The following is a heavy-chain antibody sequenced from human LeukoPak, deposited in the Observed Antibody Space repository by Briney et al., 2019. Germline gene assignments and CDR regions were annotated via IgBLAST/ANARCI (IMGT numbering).Heavy chain of an antibody. CDR3: ARGLVATRRGYQYYMDV. Sequence: PGGSLRLSCAASGFTFSSYGMHWVRQAPGKGLEWVSGISSSSSYIYYADSVKGRFTISRDNAKNSLYLQMNSLRVEDTAVYYCARGLVATRRGYQYYMDVWGKGTTVTVSS. CDR2: ISSSSSYI. CDR1: GFTFSSYG. D-gene: IGHD5-12*01. V-gene: IGHV3-21*01. J-gene: IGHJ6*03.